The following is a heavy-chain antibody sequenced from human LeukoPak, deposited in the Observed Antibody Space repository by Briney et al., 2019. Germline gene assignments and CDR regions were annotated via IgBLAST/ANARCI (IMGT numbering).Heavy chain of an antibody. V-gene: IGHV4-34*01. CDR3: ARMPARDYDILTGSPFFDY. CDR1: GGSFSGYY. D-gene: IGHD3-9*01. J-gene: IGHJ4*02. CDR2: INHSGST. Sequence: SETLSLTCAVYGGSFSGYYWSWIRQPPGKGLEWVGEINHSGSTNYNPSLKSRVTISVDTSKNQFSLKLSSVTAADTAVYYCARMPARDYDILTGSPFFDYWGQGTLVTVSS.